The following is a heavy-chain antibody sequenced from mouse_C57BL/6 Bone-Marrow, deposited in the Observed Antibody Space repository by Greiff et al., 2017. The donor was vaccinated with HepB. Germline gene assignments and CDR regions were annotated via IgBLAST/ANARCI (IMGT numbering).Heavy chain of an antibody. J-gene: IGHJ2*01. CDR1: GYTFTSYW. D-gene: IGHD2-1*01. Sequence: EVQLQQSGTVLARPGASVKMSCKTSGYTFTSYWMHWVKQRPGQGLEWIGAIYPGNSDTSYNQKFKGKAKLTAVTSASTAYMELSSLTNEDSAVYYCTGSYYGNYDYFDYWGQGTTLTVSS. CDR2: IYPGNSDT. V-gene: IGHV1-5*01. CDR3: TGSYYGNYDYFDY.